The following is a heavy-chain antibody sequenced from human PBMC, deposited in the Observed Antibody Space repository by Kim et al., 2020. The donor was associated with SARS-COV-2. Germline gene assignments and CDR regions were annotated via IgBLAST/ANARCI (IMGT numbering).Heavy chain of an antibody. J-gene: IGHJ4*02. Sequence: LKSRVTISVDTSKNQFSLKLSSVTAADTAVYYCARVFSCSGGSCYSTNDYWGQGTLVTVSS. V-gene: IGHV4-34*01. D-gene: IGHD2-15*01. CDR3: ARVFSCSGGSCYSTNDY.